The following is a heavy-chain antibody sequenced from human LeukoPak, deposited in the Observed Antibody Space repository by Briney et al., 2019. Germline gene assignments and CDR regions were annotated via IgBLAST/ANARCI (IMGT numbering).Heavy chain of an antibody. J-gene: IGHJ4*02. V-gene: IGHV3-48*01. D-gene: IGHD6-13*01. CDR3: ARDPFGSSWYYFDY. CDR1: GFTFSSYS. CDR2: ISSSSSTI. Sequence: GGSLRLSCAASGFTFSSYSMNWVRQAPGKGLEWVSYISSSSSTIYYADSVKGRFTISRDNAKNSLYLQMNSLRAEDTAVYYCARDPFGSSWYYFDYWGQGTLVTVSS.